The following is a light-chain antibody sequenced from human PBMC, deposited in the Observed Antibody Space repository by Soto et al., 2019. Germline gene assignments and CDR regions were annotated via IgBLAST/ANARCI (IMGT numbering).Light chain of an antibody. CDR2: GAS. CDR1: QSVSSSY. J-gene: IGKJ3*01. Sequence: EIVLTQSPGTLSLSPGEGATLSCRASQSVSSSYLAWYQQKPGQAPRLLIYGASSRATGIPDRFSGSGSGTDFTLTILRLEPEDCAVYYCQQYGSSPPFTFGPATKVDI. CDR3: QQYGSSPPFT. V-gene: IGKV3-20*01.